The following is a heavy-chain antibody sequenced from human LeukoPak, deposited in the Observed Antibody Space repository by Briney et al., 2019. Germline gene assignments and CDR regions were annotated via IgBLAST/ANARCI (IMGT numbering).Heavy chain of an antibody. J-gene: IGHJ4*03. CDR1: GFTFSTYS. V-gene: IGHV3-23*01. CDR3: AIGGGVIGAFEF. CDR2: ISGSGGTT. D-gene: IGHD3-10*01. Sequence: GGSLRLSCAAPGFTFSTYSMNWVRQAPGKGLEWVSGISGSGGTTSYADSVTGRFTISRDNSKNTLYLQMNSLRAEDTAVYYCAIGGGVIGAFEFWGQGAVATVSS.